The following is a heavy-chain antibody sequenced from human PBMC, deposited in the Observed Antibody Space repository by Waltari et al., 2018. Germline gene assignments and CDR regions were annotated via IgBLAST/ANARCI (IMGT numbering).Heavy chain of an antibody. V-gene: IGHV1-69*01. CDR2: IIPIFGTA. D-gene: IGHD1-26*01. CDR1: GGTFSSYA. J-gene: IGHJ6*02. CDR3: AREATSGYYYYYGMDV. Sequence: VQLLESGAEVKKPGSSVKVSCKASGGTFSSYAISWVRQAPGQGLEWMGGIIPIFGTANYAQKFQGRVTITTDESTSTAYMELSGLRSEDTAVYYCAREATSGYYYYYGMDVWGQGTTVTVSS.